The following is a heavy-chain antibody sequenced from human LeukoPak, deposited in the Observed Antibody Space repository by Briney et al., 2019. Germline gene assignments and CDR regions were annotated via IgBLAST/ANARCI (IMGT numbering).Heavy chain of an antibody. CDR3: CGWEDPFDY. Sequence: PGGSLRLSCAGSGVTVRSNLMSWVRQAPGQGLEWVSAMFSGGSTYYADSVKGRFTISRDSPKETLHLQMNSLRVDDTAVYYCCGWEDPFDYWGQGAPVTVSS. J-gene: IGHJ4*02. CDR1: GVTVRSNL. CDR2: MFSGGST. D-gene: IGHD6-19*01. V-gene: IGHV3-53*01.